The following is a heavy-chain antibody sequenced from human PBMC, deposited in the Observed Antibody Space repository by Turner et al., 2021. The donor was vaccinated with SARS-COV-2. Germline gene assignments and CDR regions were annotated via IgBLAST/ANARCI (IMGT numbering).Heavy chain of an antibody. V-gene: IGHV1-69*01. CDR3: AKKTTDCSGVTCHEYFHY. J-gene: IGHJ4*02. Sequence: QVQLVQSGAEVKKPGSSVKVSCKASGGTFSSYDISWVRQAPGQGLEWMGGIIPIFGTANYAQKFQGRVTITADESTSTAYMELSSLRSEDTAVYYCAKKTTDCSGVTCHEYFHYWGQGTLVTVSS. D-gene: IGHD2-15*01. CDR1: GGTFSSYD. CDR2: IIPIFGTA.